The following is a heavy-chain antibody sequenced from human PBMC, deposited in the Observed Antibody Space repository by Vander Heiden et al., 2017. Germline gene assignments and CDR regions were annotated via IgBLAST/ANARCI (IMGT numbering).Heavy chain of an antibody. CDR2: ISYDGSNK. J-gene: IGHJ6*02. CDR1: GFPFSSYG. V-gene: IGHV3-30*18. Sequence: QVQLVESGGGVVQPGRSLRLSCAASGFPFSSYGMHWVRQAPGKGLEWVAVISYDGSNKYYADSVKGRFTISRDNSKNTLYLQMNSLRAEDTAVYYCAKAAPSNYYGMDVWGQGTTVTVSS. CDR3: AKAAPSNYYGMDV.